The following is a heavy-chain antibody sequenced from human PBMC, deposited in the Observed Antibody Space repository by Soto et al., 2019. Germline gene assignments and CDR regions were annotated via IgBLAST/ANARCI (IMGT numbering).Heavy chain of an antibody. V-gene: IGHV3-30*18. CDR3: AKDLSRAKDIVVVPAAMEFDY. D-gene: IGHD2-2*01. J-gene: IGHJ4*02. CDR1: GFTFSSYG. CDR2: ISYDGSNK. Sequence: GGSLRLSCAASGFTFSSYGMHWVRQAPGKGLEWVAVISYDGSNKYYADSVKGRFTISRDNSKNTLYLQMNSLRAEDTAVYYCAKDLSRAKDIVVVPAAMEFDYWGQGTLVTVSS.